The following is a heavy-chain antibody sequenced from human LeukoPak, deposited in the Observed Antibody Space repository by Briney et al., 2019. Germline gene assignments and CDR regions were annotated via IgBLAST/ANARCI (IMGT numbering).Heavy chain of an antibody. D-gene: IGHD3-22*01. CDR3: AGAHDSSALGYYYYMDV. V-gene: IGHV3-20*01. Sequence: GGSLRLSCAASGLTFDDYGMSWVRQAPEKGLEWVSGINWNGGSTGYADSVKGRFTISRDNAKNSLYLQMNSLRAEDTALYHCAGAHDSSALGYYYYMDVWGKGTTVTVSS. CDR2: INWNGGST. CDR1: GLTFDDYG. J-gene: IGHJ6*03.